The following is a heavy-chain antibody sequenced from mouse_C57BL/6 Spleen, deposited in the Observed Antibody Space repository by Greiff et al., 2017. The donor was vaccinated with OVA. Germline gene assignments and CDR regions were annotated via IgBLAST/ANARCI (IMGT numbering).Heavy chain of an antibody. CDR2: INPGSGGT. J-gene: IGHJ2*01. V-gene: IGHV1-54*01. CDR3: ARSGGRYYFDY. Sequence: QVQLQQSGAELVRPGTSVKVSCKASGYAFTNYLIEWVKQRPGQGLEWIGVINPGSGGTNYNEKFKGKATLTADKSSSTAYMQLSSLTCEDSAVYFCARSGGRYYFDYWGQGTTLTVSS. CDR1: GYAFTNYL. D-gene: IGHD1-1*01.